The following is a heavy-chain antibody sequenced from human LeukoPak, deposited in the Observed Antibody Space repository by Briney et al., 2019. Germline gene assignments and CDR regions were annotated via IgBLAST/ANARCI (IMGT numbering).Heavy chain of an antibody. CDR2: MNPNSGNT. V-gene: IGHV1-8*01. J-gene: IGHJ5*02. D-gene: IGHD6-13*01. CDR1: GYTFTSYD. Sequence: GASVMVSCKASGYTFTSYDINWVRQATGQGLEWMGWMNPNSGNTGYAQKFQGRVTMTRNTSISTAYMELSSLRSEDTAVYYCARGGAAAGKPIPWGQGTLVTVSS. CDR3: ARGGAAAGKPIP.